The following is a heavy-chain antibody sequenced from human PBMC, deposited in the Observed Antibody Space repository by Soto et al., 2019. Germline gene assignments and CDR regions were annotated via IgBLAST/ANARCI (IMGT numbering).Heavy chain of an antibody. Sequence: PSEILSLTCTVSGGSISSYYWSWIRQPPGKGLEWIGYIYYSGSTNYNPSLKSRVTISVDTSKNQFSLKLSSVTAADTAVYYCARDTGSNYGAINYYYYGMDVWGQGTTVTVSS. CDR2: IYYSGST. CDR3: ARDTGSNYGAINYYYYGMDV. D-gene: IGHD3-10*01. V-gene: IGHV4-59*01. J-gene: IGHJ6*02. CDR1: GGSISSYY.